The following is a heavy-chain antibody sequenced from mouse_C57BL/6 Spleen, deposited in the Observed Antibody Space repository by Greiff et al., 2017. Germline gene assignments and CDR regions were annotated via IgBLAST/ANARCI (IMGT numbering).Heavy chain of an antibody. Sequence: EVQLQQSGPELVKPGASVKISCKASGYTFTDYYMNWVKQSHGKSLEWIGDINPNNGGTSYNQKFKGKATLTVDKSSSTAYMELRSLTSEDSAVYYCADGRGSMDYWGQGTSVTVSS. V-gene: IGHV1-26*01. CDR1: GYTFTDYY. CDR2: INPNNGGT. CDR3: ADGRGSMDY. J-gene: IGHJ4*01. D-gene: IGHD1-1*01.